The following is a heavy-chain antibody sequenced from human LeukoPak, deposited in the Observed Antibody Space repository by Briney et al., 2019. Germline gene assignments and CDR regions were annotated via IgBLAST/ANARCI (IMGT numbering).Heavy chain of an antibody. Sequence: GGSLRLSCSASGFTFNNAWMSWVRQAPGKGLEWVGRIKSKSDGGTTDYAAPVKGRSTISRDDSKNTLYLQMNSLKTEDTAVYFCATEYYGAYNFWGQGTLVTVSS. CDR2: IKSKSDGGTT. J-gene: IGHJ4*02. CDR3: ATEYYGAYNF. D-gene: IGHD4-17*01. CDR1: GFTFNNAW. V-gene: IGHV3-15*01.